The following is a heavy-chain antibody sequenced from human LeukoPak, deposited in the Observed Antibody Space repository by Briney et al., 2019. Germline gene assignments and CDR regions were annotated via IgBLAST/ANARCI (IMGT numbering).Heavy chain of an antibody. D-gene: IGHD4-17*01. V-gene: IGHV3-23*01. CDR3: TTTMSLFQN. J-gene: IGHJ1*01. Sequence: GGSLRLSCAASGFTFNNYAMSWVRQAPGKGLEWVSSISGSGGTTYYADSVKGRFTISRDNSKNTLYLQMNSLRAEDTAVYHCTTTMSLFQNWGQGNLVTVSS. CDR1: GFTFNNYA. CDR2: ISGSGGTT.